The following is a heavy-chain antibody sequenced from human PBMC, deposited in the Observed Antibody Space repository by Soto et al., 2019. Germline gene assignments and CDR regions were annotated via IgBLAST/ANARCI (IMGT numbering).Heavy chain of an antibody. CDR3: ARERGGYGLFDS. V-gene: IGHV4-30-2*01. Sequence: QLQLQESGSGLVTPSHTLSLTCTVSGGSISNAAYSWSWIRQPPGKGLEWIGYIYPSGMPFYNPSLRSRVTISIDRSNDQFSLNLKSVTAADTAAYYCARERGGYGLFDSWGQGTLVTVSS. D-gene: IGHD5-18*01. CDR1: GGSISNAAYS. CDR2: IYPSGMP. J-gene: IGHJ4*02.